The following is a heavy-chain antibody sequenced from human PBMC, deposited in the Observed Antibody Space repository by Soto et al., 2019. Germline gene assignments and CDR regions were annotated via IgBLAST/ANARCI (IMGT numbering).Heavy chain of an antibody. V-gene: IGHV3-30-3*01. CDR3: ARDRIYSSSWHDY. CDR1: GFTFSSYA. D-gene: IGHD6-13*01. CDR2: ISYDGSNK. J-gene: IGHJ4*02. Sequence: ESVGGVVQPGRSLRLSCAASGFTFSSYAMHWVRQAPGKGLEWVAVISYDGSNKYYADSVKGRFTISRDNSKNTLYLQMNSLRAEDTAVYYCARDRIYSSSWHDYWGQGTLVTVSS.